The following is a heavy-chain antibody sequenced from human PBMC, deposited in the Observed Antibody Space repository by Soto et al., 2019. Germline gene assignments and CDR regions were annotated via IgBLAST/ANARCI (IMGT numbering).Heavy chain of an antibody. CDR3: AARYCTNGVCPFDH. J-gene: IGHJ4*02. D-gene: IGHD2-8*01. CDR2: ISRGGIAR. V-gene: IGHV3-21*01. Sequence: PGGSLRLSCAASGFTFSSYSMNCVRQAPGKGLEWVSSISRGGIARYYADSVKGRFTISRDDAQKLLYLQMDSLRAEDTAVYYCAARYCTNGVCPFDHWGQGTLVTVSS. CDR1: GFTFSSYS.